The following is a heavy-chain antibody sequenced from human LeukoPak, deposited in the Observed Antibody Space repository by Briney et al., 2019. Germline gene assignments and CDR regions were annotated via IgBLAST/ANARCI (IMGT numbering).Heavy chain of an antibody. CDR1: GYTFTSYY. CDR2: INPSGGST. J-gene: IGHJ4*02. Sequence: ASVKVSCKASGYTFTSYYMHWVRQAPGQGLEWMGIINPSGGSTSCAQKFQGRVTMTRDMSTSTVYMELSSLRSEDTAVYYCARDLGRKGHIVVVTAMISWGQGTLVTVSS. D-gene: IGHD2-21*02. CDR3: ARDLGRKGHIVVVTAMIS. V-gene: IGHV1-46*01.